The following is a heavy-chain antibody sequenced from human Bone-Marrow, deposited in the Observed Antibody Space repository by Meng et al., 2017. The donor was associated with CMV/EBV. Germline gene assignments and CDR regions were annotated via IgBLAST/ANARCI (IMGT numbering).Heavy chain of an antibody. J-gene: IGHJ5*02. Sequence: QVQVQQWGAGLLKPSETLSPTCAVYGGSFSGYYWSWIRQPPGKGLEWIAEINHSGNTNYNPSLKSRVTISVDTSKNQFSLKLSSVTAADTAVYYCATVGLGMNWFDPWGQGTLVTVSS. CDR1: GGSFSGYY. CDR2: INHSGNT. CDR3: ATVGLGMNWFDP. V-gene: IGHV4-34*01.